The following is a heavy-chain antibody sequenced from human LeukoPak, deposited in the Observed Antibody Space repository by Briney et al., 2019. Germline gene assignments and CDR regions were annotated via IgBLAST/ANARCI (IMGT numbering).Heavy chain of an antibody. CDR2: ISSSGSTI. Sequence: QPGGSLRLSCAASGFTFSSYEMNWVRQAPGKGLEWVSYISSSGSTIYYADSVKGRFTISRDNAKNSLYLQMNSLRAEDTAVYYCVEGGAARFDYWGQGTLVAVSS. V-gene: IGHV3-48*03. D-gene: IGHD5-18*01. J-gene: IGHJ4*02. CDR1: GFTFSSYE. CDR3: VEGGAARFDY.